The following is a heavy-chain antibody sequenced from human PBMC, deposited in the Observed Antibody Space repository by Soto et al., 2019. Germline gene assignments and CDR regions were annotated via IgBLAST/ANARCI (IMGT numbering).Heavy chain of an antibody. J-gene: IGHJ6*02. D-gene: IGHD3-10*01. CDR2: ISYDGSNK. CDR3: ARDPDYYGSGRKKHYGMDV. V-gene: IGHV3-30-3*01. CDR1: GFTFSSYA. Sequence: GGSLRLSCAASGFTFSSYAMHWVRQAPGKGLEWVAVISYDGSNKYYADSVKGRFTISRDNSKNTLYLQMNSLRAEDTAVYYCARDPDYYGSGRKKHYGMDVWGQGTTVTVSS.